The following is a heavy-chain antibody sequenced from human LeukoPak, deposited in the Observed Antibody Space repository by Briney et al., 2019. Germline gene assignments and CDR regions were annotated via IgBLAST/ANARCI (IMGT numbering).Heavy chain of an antibody. V-gene: IGHV3-23*01. CDR2: ISGSGGST. CDR3: ARDRWVSDY. D-gene: IGHD4-23*01. Sequence: GGSVRLSCAASGFTFSSYAMSWVRQAPGKGLEWVSGISGSGGSTYYADSVKGRFTISRDNSKNTLYLQMNSLRAEDTAVYYCARDRWVSDYWGQGTLITVSS. J-gene: IGHJ4*02. CDR1: GFTFSSYA.